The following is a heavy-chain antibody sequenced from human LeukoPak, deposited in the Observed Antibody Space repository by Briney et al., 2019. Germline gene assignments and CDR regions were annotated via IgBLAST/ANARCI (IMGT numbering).Heavy chain of an antibody. CDR1: GFTFSSYW. Sequence: PGGSLRLSCAASGFTFSSYWMSWVRQAPGKGLEWVANIKQDGSEKYYVDSVKGRFTISRDNAKNSLYLQMNSLRAEDTAVHYCARDYCGGDCYSSTVDYWGQGTLVTVSS. CDR3: ARDYCGGDCYSSTVDY. J-gene: IGHJ4*02. D-gene: IGHD2-21*02. CDR2: IKQDGSEK. V-gene: IGHV3-7*01.